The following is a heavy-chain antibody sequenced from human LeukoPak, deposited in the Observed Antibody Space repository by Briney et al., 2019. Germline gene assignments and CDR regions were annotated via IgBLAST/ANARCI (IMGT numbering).Heavy chain of an antibody. V-gene: IGHV1-18*01. CDR3: ARVGDTLVDYYDSSGYYSLDY. J-gene: IGHJ4*02. CDR2: ISAYNGNT. Sequence: ASVKVSCKASGYTFTSYGISWVRQAPGQGLEWIGWISAYNGNTNYAQKLQGRVTMTTDTSTSTAYMELRSLRSDDTAVYYCARVGDTLVDYYDSSGYYSLDYWGQGTLVTVSS. D-gene: IGHD3-22*01. CDR1: GYTFTSYG.